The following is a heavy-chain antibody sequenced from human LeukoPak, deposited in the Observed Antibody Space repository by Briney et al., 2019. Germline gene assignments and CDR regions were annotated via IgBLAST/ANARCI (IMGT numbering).Heavy chain of an antibody. CDR3: ARGRDGYNYGSDY. Sequence: SETLSLTCTVSGGSISYYYWNWIRQPPGKGLEWIGYIYYSGSTNYNPSLKSRVTISVDTSKNQFSLKLSSVTASDTAVYYCARGRDGYNYGSDYWGQGTLVTVSS. D-gene: IGHD5-24*01. CDR2: IYYSGST. J-gene: IGHJ4*02. CDR1: GGSISYYY. V-gene: IGHV4-59*01.